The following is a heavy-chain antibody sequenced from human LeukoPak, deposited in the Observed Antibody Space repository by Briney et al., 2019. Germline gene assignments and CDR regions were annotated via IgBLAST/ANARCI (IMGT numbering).Heavy chain of an antibody. CDR1: GFTFSTYW. CDR2: LKQDGSEK. Sequence: GGSLRLSCAASGFTFSTYWMSWVRQAPGKGLEWVANLKQDGSEKYYVDSVKGRFTISRDNAKNSLYLQMDSLRAEDTAVYYCARGATAFDYWGQGTLVTVSS. D-gene: IGHD1-26*01. CDR3: ARGATAFDY. J-gene: IGHJ4*02. V-gene: IGHV3-7*01.